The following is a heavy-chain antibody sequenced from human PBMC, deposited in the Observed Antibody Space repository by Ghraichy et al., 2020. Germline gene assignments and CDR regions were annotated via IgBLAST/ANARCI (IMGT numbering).Heavy chain of an antibody. CDR3: ARGGAPAAIFEY. V-gene: IGHV3-48*02. CDR2: INKVSNTI. Sequence: GGSRRLSCDSYGFTFKDYNMNWVRQVPGKGLEWVAYINKVSNTIYYADSVEGRFTVSRDMTSLYLQMNSLKDEDTGIYYCARGGAPAAIFEYWGQGTQVTVSS. J-gene: IGHJ4*02. D-gene: IGHD2-2*01. CDR1: GFTFKDYN.